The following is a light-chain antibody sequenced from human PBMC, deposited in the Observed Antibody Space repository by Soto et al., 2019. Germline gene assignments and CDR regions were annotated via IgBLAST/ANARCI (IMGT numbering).Light chain of an antibody. Sequence: QSALTQPASVSGSPGQSITISCTGTSSDVGGYNYVSWYQQHPGKAPKLMIYDVSNRPSGVSDRFSGSKSGNTASLTISGLQAEDEADYYCSSYTGSSTLPVFGGGTKLTVL. CDR3: SSYTGSSTLPV. CDR2: DVS. V-gene: IGLV2-14*01. J-gene: IGLJ2*01. CDR1: SSDVGGYNY.